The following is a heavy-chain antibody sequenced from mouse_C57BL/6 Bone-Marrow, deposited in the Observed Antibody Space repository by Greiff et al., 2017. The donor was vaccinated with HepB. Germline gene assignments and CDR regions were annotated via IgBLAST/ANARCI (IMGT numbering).Heavy chain of an antibody. CDR1: GFTFSDYG. D-gene: IGHD2-1*01. J-gene: IGHJ4*01. V-gene: IGHV5-15*04. CDR2: ISNLAYSI. CDR3: ARRGGNYNYYYAMDY. Sequence: EVMLVESGGGLVQPGGSLKLSCAASGFTFSDYGMAWVRQAPRKGPEWVAFISNLAYSIYYADTVTGRFTISRENAKNTLYLEMSSLRSEDTAMYYCARRGGNYNYYYAMDYWGQGTSVTVSS.